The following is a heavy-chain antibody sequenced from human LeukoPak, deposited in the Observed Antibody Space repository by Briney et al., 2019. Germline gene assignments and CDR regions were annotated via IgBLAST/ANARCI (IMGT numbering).Heavy chain of an antibody. CDR2: IRYDGSNK. CDR3: ARNIAVAGPHDAFDI. CDR1: GFTFSSYG. Sequence: GGSLRLSCAASGFTFSSYGMHWVRQAPGKGLEWVAFIRYDGSNKYYADSVKGRFTISRDNAKNSLYLQMNSLRAEDTAVYYCARNIAVAGPHDAFDIWGQGTMVTVSS. J-gene: IGHJ3*02. D-gene: IGHD6-19*01. V-gene: IGHV3-30*02.